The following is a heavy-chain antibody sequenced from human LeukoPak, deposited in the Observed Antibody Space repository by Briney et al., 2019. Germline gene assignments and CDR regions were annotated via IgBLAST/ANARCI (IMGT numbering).Heavy chain of an antibody. Sequence: SETLSLTCTVSGGSISSSSYYWGWIRQPPGKGLEWIGEINHSGSTNYNPSLKSRVTISVDTSKNQFSLKLSSVTAADTAVYYCARHRDVLLWFGEASFDYWGQGTLVTVSS. J-gene: IGHJ4*02. V-gene: IGHV4-39*01. D-gene: IGHD3-10*01. CDR2: INHSGST. CDR3: ARHRDVLLWFGEASFDY. CDR1: GGSISSSSYY.